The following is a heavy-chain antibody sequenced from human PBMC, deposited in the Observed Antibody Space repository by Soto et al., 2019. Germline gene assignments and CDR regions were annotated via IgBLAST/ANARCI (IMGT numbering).Heavy chain of an antibody. J-gene: IGHJ6*02. D-gene: IGHD2-2*01. CDR2: IYYSGST. Sequence: PSETLSLTCTVSGGSISSSSYYWGWIRQPPGKGLEWIGSIYYSGSTYYNPSLKSRVTISVDTSKNRFSLKLSSVTAADTAVYYCARARGYCSSTSCYSHYYYGMDVWGQGTTVTVSS. CDR3: ARARGYCSSTSCYSHYYYGMDV. CDR1: GGSISSSSYY. V-gene: IGHV4-39*07.